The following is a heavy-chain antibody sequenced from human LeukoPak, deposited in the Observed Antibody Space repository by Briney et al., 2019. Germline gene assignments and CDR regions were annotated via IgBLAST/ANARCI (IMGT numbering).Heavy chain of an antibody. D-gene: IGHD3-22*01. J-gene: IGHJ4*02. Sequence: PGGSLRLSCAASGFTYNSYAMICVRQAPGKGREWVSAISGSGGSTYHADSVKGRFTISRDNAKNSLYLQMNSLRAEDTAVYYCARGALVVITYIDYWGQGTLVTVSS. CDR1: GFTYNSYA. CDR3: ARGALVVITYIDY. CDR2: ISGSGGST. V-gene: IGHV3-23*01.